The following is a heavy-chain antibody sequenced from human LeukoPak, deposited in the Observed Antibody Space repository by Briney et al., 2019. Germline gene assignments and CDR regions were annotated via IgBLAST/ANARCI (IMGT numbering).Heavy chain of an antibody. Sequence: GGSLRLSCAASGFTVSRNYMNWVRQAPGKGLEWVSVVYSGGITYYADSVKGRFTISRDNSKNTLYLQMNSLRAEDTAVYYCARKKGYSGYDFFDYWGQGTLVTVSS. D-gene: IGHD5-12*01. CDR2: VYSGGIT. CDR3: ARKKGYSGYDFFDY. V-gene: IGHV3-53*05. J-gene: IGHJ4*02. CDR1: GFTVSRNY.